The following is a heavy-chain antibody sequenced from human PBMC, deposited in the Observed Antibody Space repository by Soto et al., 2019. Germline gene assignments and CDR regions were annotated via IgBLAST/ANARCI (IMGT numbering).Heavy chain of an antibody. J-gene: IGHJ5*02. Sequence: QITLKESGPTLVKPTQTLTLTCTFSGFSLSTSGVGVGWIRQPPGKALEWLALIYWNDDKRYSPSLKSRLTITKDTSKNQVVLTMTNMDPVDTATYYCAHSVLWGCSGGSCGWFDPWGQGTLVTVSS. CDR1: GFSLSTSGVG. D-gene: IGHD2-15*01. V-gene: IGHV2-5*01. CDR2: IYWNDDK. CDR3: AHSVLWGCSGGSCGWFDP.